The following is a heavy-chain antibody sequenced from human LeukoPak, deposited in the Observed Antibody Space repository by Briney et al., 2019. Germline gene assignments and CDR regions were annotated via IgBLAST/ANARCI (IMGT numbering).Heavy chain of an antibody. CDR2: IKQDGSEK. CDR3: ARDPTAHYYYYYMDV. Sequence: PGGSLRLSCAASGFTFSSYWMSWVRQAPGKGLEWVANIKQDGSEKYYVDSVKGRFTISRDNAKNSLYLQMNSLRAEDTALYYCARDPTAHYYYYYMDVRGKGTTVTVSS. CDR1: GFTFSSYW. V-gene: IGHV3-7*03. J-gene: IGHJ6*03.